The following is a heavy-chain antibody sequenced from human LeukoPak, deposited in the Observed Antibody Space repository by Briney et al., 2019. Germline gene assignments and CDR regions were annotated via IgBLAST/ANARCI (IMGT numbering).Heavy chain of an antibody. CDR1: GFTVSSNY. Sequence: GWSLRLSCAASGFTVSSNYMSWVRQAPGKGLEWVSVIYSGGSTCYADSVKGRFTISRDNSKNTLYPQMNSLRAEDTAVYYCARDRSGYYLFDYWGQGTLVTVSS. J-gene: IGHJ4*02. D-gene: IGHD3-3*01. CDR2: IYSGGST. CDR3: ARDRSGYYLFDY. V-gene: IGHV3-53*01.